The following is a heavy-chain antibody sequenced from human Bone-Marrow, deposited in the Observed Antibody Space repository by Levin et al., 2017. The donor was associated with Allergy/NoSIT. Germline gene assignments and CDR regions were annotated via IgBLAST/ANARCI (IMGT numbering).Heavy chain of an antibody. CDR2: INHSGST. V-gene: IGHV4-34*01. J-gene: IGHJ6*02. D-gene: IGHD5-18*01. Sequence: SETLSLTCAVYGGSFSGYYWSWIRQPPGKGLEWIGEINHSGSTNYNPSLKSRVTISVDTSKNQFSLKLSSVTAADTAVYYCARVAVQLWGRYYYYYGMDVWGQGTTVTVSS. CDR1: GGSFSGYY. CDR3: ARVAVQLWGRYYYYYGMDV.